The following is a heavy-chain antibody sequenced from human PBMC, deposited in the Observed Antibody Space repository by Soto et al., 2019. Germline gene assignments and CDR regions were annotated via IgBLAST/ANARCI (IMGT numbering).Heavy chain of an antibody. D-gene: IGHD3-10*01. CDR2: IKQDGSEK. Sequence: GESLKISCAASGFTFSSYWMSWVRQAPGKGLEWVANIKQDGSEKYYVDSVKGRFTISRDNAKNSLYLQMNSLRAEDTAVYYCARDLEGVRGVPPYYFDYWGQGTLVTVSS. V-gene: IGHV3-7*05. J-gene: IGHJ4*02. CDR1: GFTFSSYW. CDR3: ARDLEGVRGVPPYYFDY.